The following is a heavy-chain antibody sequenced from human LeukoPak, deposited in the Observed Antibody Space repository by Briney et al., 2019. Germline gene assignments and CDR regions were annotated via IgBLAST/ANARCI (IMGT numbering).Heavy chain of an antibody. D-gene: IGHD5-12*01. V-gene: IGHV4-61*02. CDR3: ARATWPLCYFEY. J-gene: IGHJ4*02. CDR2: IYTSGST. Sequence: NPSETLSLTCTVSGGSIRSGSYYWSWIRQPAGMGLEWIGRIYTSGSTDYNPSLKSRVTISVDTSKNQFSLNLSSMTAADAAVYYCARATWPLCYFEYWGQGALVTVSS. CDR1: GGSIRSGSYY.